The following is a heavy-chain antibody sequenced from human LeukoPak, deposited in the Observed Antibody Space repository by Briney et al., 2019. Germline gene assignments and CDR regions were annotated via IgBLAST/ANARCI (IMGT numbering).Heavy chain of an antibody. CDR2: VHYSGGA. V-gene: IGHV4-59*08. CDR3: SRLSHVAGAPKVSWFDP. J-gene: IGHJ5*02. D-gene: IGHD1-26*01. CDR1: GDSISSHY. Sequence: SETLSLTCTVSGDSISSHYWSWIRQSPGKGLEWIGYVHYSGGATYNPSLKSRVTMSVDTSNNQFSLKLTSVTAADTAMYYCSRLSHVAGAPKVSWFDPWGQGTLVTVSS.